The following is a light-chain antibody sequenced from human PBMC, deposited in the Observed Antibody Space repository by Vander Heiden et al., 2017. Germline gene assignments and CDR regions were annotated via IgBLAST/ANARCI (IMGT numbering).Light chain of an antibody. CDR3: MQGRSWPAT. CDR2: TTS. CDR1: DSLASRNVYSY. J-gene: IGKJ1*01. V-gene: IGKV2-30*01. Sequence: PPLPPGPPASISCSSSDSLASRNVYSYLNWFHQRPGQSPRLLIYTTSDLDCGVPDRFSGSGSGSDFTLRISRVEAEDVGVYYCMQGRSWPATFGPGTKVEI.